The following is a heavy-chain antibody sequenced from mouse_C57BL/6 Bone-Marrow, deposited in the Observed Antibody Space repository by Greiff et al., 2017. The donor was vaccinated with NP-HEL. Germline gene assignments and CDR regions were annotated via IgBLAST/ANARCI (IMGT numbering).Heavy chain of an antibody. CDR1: GYTFTYHT. D-gene: IGHD3-3*01. Sequence: QFPLLHSAASFVIPFASVQLSCKVSGYTFTYHTIHWLKQRPAQGLAWIGYIYPRDGSTKYNEKFKGKATFTADKSSSTAYMQLNSLTSEDSAVYFCARVEGRVFDYWGQGTTLTVSS. V-gene: IGHV1-78*01. CDR3: ARVEGRVFDY. CDR2: IYPRDGST. J-gene: IGHJ2*01.